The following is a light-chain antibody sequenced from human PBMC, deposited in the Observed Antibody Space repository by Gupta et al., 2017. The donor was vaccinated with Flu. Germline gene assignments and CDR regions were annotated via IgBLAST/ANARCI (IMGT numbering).Light chain of an antibody. J-gene: IGLJ3*02. CDR1: STDIGNNY. CDR3: ATWSSGLKSCG. CDR2: DNY. Sequence: QSVLTQPASVSAAPGQKVTISCSGSSTDIGNNYVSWYRQLPGAAPKLLIYDNYKRPSGIPDRISGSKSYTSAKRGINELQTGDEADYDGATWSSGLKSCGFGGGTKVTVL. V-gene: IGLV1-51*01.